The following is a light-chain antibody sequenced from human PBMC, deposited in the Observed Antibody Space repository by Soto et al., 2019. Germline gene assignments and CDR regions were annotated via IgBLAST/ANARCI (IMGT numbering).Light chain of an antibody. CDR3: QQYGSSSFT. V-gene: IGKV3-20*01. Sequence: EIVLTQSPGTLSLSPGEGATLSCRASHSVASTYLAWYQQKPGLAPRLIIYGASNRASGTPDRFSGGGSGKDFTLTISRLEPEDFAVYYCQQYGSSSFTFGQGTKLEIK. CDR1: HSVASTY. CDR2: GAS. J-gene: IGKJ2*01.